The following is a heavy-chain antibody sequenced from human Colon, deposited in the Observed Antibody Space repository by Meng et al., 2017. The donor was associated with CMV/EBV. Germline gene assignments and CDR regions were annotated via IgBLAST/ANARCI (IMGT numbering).Heavy chain of an antibody. CDR3: ARHYSSSLPFQH. J-gene: IGHJ1*01. CDR1: GFTFSGFY. CDR2: ISNSGTAI. Sequence: CAASGFTFSGFYMSWIRRAPGKGLEWISYISNSGTAIYYANSVKGRFTISRDNAKNSLSLQMSSLRADDTAVYYCARHYSSSLPFQHWGQGTLVTVSS. V-gene: IGHV3-11*01. D-gene: IGHD6-13*01.